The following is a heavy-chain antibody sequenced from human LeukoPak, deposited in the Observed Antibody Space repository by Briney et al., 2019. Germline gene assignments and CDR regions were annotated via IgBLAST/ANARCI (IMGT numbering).Heavy chain of an antibody. D-gene: IGHD2-2*01. CDR1: GGSFSGYY. Sequence: SETLSLTCAVYGGSFSGYYWSWIRQPPVKGLEWIGEINHSGSTNYNPSVKSRVTISVDTSKNQFSLKLSSVTAADTAVYYCARDCSCTNDNWFDPWGQGTLVTVSS. CDR3: ARDCSCTNDNWFDP. J-gene: IGHJ5*02. CDR2: INHSGST. V-gene: IGHV4-34*01.